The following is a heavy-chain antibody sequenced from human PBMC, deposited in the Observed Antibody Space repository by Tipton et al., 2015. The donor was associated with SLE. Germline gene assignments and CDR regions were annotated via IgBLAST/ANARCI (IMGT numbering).Heavy chain of an antibody. J-gene: IGHJ6*02. Sequence: TLSLTCAVSGGSISSGGYSWSWIRQPPGKGLEWIGYIYYSGRTYYYPSLKSRITISVDTSKNQFSLRLTSVTAADTAVYYCARKESYYYYGLDVWGQGTTVTVSS. V-gene: IGHV4-30-2*01. CDR1: GGSISSGGYS. CDR3: ARKESYYYYGLDV. CDR2: IYYSGRT.